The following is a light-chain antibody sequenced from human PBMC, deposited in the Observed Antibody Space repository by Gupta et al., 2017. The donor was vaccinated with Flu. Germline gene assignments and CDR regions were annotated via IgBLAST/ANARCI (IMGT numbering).Light chain of an antibody. CDR2: GAA. CDR1: QSVSSN. V-gene: IGKV3-15*01. CDR3: QQYNNWPPIT. J-gene: IGKJ5*01. Sequence: EIVMTHSPATLCVSPGERATLSCRARQSVSSNLAWYQQKPGQAPRLLIYGAATRATCIPARFSGSGSGTEFTLTISSLQSEDFAVYYCQQYNNWPPITFGQGTRLEIK.